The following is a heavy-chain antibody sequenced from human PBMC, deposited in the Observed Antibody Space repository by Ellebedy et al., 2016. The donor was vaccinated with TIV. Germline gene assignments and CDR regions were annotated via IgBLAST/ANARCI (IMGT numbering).Heavy chain of an antibody. CDR1: GGSISSGDYY. V-gene: IGHV4-30-4*01. D-gene: IGHD2-2*01. Sequence: SETLSLXXTVSGGSISSGDYYWSWIRQPPGKGLEWIGYIYYSGSTYYNPSLKSRVTISVDTSKNQFSLKLSSVTAADTAVYYCARESGDCSSTSCHSDDYWGQGTLVTVSS. J-gene: IGHJ4*02. CDR3: ARESGDCSSTSCHSDDY. CDR2: IYYSGST.